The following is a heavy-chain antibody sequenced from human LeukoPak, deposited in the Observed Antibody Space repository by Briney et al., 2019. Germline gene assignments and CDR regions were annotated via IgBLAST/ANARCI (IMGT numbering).Heavy chain of an antibody. CDR1: GFTFREYS. V-gene: IGHV3-23*01. CDR2: IRSNGGDT. Sequence: GGSLRLSCAASGFTFREYSMSWVRQAPGKGLEWVSNIRSNGGDTYYTDSVKGRFTISRDNSKNTLYLEMNSLRAGDTAVYYCAKGGYTTWFDPWGQGTLVAVSS. J-gene: IGHJ5*02. CDR3: AKGGYTTWFDP. D-gene: IGHD2-15*01.